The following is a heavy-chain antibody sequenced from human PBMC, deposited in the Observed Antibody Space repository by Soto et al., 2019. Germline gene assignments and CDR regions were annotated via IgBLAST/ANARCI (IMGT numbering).Heavy chain of an antibody. CDR1: GFTFSSYG. J-gene: IGHJ4*02. V-gene: IGHV3-30*18. CDR2: ISYDGSNK. D-gene: IGHD6-19*01. Sequence: GGSLRLSCAASGFTFSSYGMHWVRQAPGKGLEWVAVISYDGSNKYYADSVKGRFTISRDNSKNTLYLQMNSLRAEDTAVYYCAKQQWLVSAYFDYWGQGTLVTVSS. CDR3: AKQQWLVSAYFDY.